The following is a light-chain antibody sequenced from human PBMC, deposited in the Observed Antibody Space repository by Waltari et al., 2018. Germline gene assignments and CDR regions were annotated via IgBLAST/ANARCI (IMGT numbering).Light chain of an antibody. J-gene: IGKJ1*01. CDR1: QSVLYSSNNKNY. CDR3: QQYYSTPRT. CDR2: WAS. V-gene: IGKV4-1*01. Sequence: DLVMTQSPDSLPVSLGERATINCKSSQSVLYSSNNKNYLAWYQQKPGQPPKLLIYWASTRESGVPDRFSGSGSGTDFTLTISSLQAEDVAVYYCQQYYSTPRTFGQGTKVEIK.